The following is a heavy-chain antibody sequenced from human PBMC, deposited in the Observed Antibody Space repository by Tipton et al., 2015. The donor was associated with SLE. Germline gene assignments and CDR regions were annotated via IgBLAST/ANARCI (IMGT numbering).Heavy chain of an antibody. CDR3: ARDYRGLGATTWFDP. CDR1: GGSISSYY. CDR2: IYYSGST. Sequence: LRLSCTVSGGSISSYYWSWIRQPPGKGMEWIGYIYYSGSTNYNPSLKSRVTISVDTSKNQFSLKLSSVTAADTAVYYCARDYRGLGATTWFDPWGQGTLVTVSS. V-gene: IGHV4-59*01. D-gene: IGHD1-26*01. J-gene: IGHJ5*02.